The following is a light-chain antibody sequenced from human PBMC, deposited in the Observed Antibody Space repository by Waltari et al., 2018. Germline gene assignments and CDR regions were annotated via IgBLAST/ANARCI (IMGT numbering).Light chain of an antibody. J-gene: IGKJ4*01. V-gene: IGKV3-11*01. Sequence: EIVLTQSPATLSLSPGERATLSCRASQSVSTLLTCYQQKPGQAPRLLIYDSSIRVTGIPARFSGSGSGTDFTLTISSLEPEDFAIYYCQQRSSSFTFGGGTKVEIK. CDR3: QQRSSSFT. CDR2: DSS. CDR1: QSVSTL.